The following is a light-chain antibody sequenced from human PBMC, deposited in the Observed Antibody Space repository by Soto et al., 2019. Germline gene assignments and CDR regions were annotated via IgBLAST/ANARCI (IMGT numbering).Light chain of an antibody. CDR1: QSLLSYDGKTF. Sequence: DIMMTQTPLSLSVTPGQPASISCKSSQSLLSYDGKTFLYWFLQKPGHPPQLLIYEVSNRFSGVPDRFSGSGSGTDFTLTISRVEAEDLGVYYCMQSLRLPLTFGGGTRVEIK. J-gene: IGKJ4*01. CDR3: MQSLRLPLT. CDR2: EVS. V-gene: IGKV2D-29*01.